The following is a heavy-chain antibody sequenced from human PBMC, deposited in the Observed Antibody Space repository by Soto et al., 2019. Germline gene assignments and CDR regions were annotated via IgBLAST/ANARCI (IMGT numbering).Heavy chain of an antibody. V-gene: IGHV3-30*06. CDR2: ASLDGSNK. J-gene: IGHJ6*02. Sequence: QVQLVQSGGGVVQPGGSLRLSCAASGFTFGHYPMHWVPQGPGKGLGGVAVASLDGSNKYYRDSVKGRFTISKDNVKNTLFLQMNDLRHEDTAVYYCARLPGPLVSVLYIYPVDARETPSDVDVWGQGTSVTVSS. CDR1: GFTFGHYP. CDR3: ARLPGPLVSVLYIYPVDARETPSDVDV. D-gene: IGHD2-15*01.